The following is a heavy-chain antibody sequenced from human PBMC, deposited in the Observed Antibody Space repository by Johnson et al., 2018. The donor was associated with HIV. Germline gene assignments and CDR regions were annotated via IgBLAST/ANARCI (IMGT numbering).Heavy chain of an antibody. V-gene: IGHV3-30-3*01. CDR3: ARDLSVESYQLLSVFSYAFDI. J-gene: IGHJ3*02. Sequence: QVQLVESGGGVVQPGRSLRLSCAASGFTFSSYAMHWVRQAPGKGLEWVAVISYDGSNKYYADSVKGRFTISRDNSNNKLYLQMNSLRAEDTAVYYCARDLSVESYQLLSVFSYAFDIWGQGTMVTVSS. CDR2: ISYDGSNK. D-gene: IGHD2-2*01. CDR1: GFTFSSYA.